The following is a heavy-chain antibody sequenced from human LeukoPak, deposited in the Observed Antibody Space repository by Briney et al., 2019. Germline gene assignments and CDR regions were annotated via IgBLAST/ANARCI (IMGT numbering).Heavy chain of an antibody. Sequence: GSLSLSCEASGFTFTGYWMSWVRQAPGKGPEWVAHIKENGNEQYYADSVKGRFTISRDNVKQSLGLQMNSLRVEDTAVYYCARGPGDFDASDIWGQGTMVTVSS. CDR2: IKENGNEQ. V-gene: IGHV3-7*01. D-gene: IGHD1-14*01. CDR3: ARGPGDFDASDI. J-gene: IGHJ3*02. CDR1: GFTFTGYW.